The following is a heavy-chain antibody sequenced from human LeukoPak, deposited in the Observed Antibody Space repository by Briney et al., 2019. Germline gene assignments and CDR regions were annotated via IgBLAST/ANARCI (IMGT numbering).Heavy chain of an antibody. CDR1: GYTFTSYG. Sequence: ASVKVSCKASGYTFTSYGISWVRQAPGQGLEWMGWISAYNGNTNYAQKLQGRVTMTTDTSTSTAYMELRSLRSDDTAVYYCAREVVGGGKYCSSTSCPRRDFDYWGQGTLVTVSS. J-gene: IGHJ4*02. D-gene: IGHD2-2*01. CDR3: AREVVGGGKYCSSTSCPRRDFDY. CDR2: ISAYNGNT. V-gene: IGHV1-18*01.